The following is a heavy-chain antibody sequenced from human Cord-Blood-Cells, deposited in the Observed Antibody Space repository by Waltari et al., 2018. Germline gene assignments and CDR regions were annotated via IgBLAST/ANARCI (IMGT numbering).Heavy chain of an antibody. CDR3: ARFLVGIVGATHAFDI. J-gene: IGHJ3*02. CDR1: GYTFTSYG. V-gene: IGHV1-18*01. CDR2: ISAYNGNT. Sequence: QVQLVQSGAEVKKPGASVKVSCKASGYTFTSYGISWVRQAPGQGLEWMGWISAYNGNTNYAQKLQSRVTMTTDTATSTAYMELRSLRSDDTAVYYCARFLVGIVGATHAFDIWGQGTMVTVSS. D-gene: IGHD1-26*01.